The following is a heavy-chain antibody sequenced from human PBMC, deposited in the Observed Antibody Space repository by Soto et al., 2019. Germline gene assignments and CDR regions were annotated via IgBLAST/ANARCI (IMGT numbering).Heavy chain of an antibody. D-gene: IGHD2-2*01. CDR3: VKDTSSWPTQNDF. V-gene: IGHV3-64D*06. CDR2: ISSDGTGT. CDR1: GFTFSSYA. J-gene: IGHJ4*02. Sequence: QAGGSLRLSCSASGFTFSSYAMHWVRQAPGKGLESVSAISSDGTGTYYADSVKGRFTISRDNSKNTLYFQMSSLRAEDTAVYYCVKDTSSWPTQNDFWGQGTLVTVSS.